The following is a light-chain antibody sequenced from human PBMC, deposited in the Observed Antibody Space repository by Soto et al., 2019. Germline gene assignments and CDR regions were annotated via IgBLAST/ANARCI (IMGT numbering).Light chain of an antibody. J-gene: IGKJ1*01. Sequence: ENVLTQSPDTLSLSPGEGATLSCRASQTVSSNYLAWYQHRPGQAPKLIIHGASYTAPGIPDRFSGSGSGADFTLTISRLEPEDFAVYFCQHYGNSLWTFVQGTKVDI. V-gene: IGKV3-20*01. CDR1: QTVSSNY. CDR2: GAS. CDR3: QHYGNSLWT.